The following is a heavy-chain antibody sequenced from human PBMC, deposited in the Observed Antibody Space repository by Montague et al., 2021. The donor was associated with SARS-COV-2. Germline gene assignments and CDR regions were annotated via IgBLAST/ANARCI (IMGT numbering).Heavy chain of an antibody. J-gene: IGHJ4*03. CDR1: GFTFSTYN. V-gene: IGHV3-30-3*01. D-gene: IGHD3-3*01. CDR3: ARGVGGYLDY. CDR2: LLSDGNNE. Sequence: SLRLSCAASGFTFSTYNIHWVRQAPGKGLEWVAALLSDGNNEYYADSVKGRFTFSRDNSKNTLYLQMNSLRAEDTAVYYCARGVGGYLDYWGQGTLVTVSS.